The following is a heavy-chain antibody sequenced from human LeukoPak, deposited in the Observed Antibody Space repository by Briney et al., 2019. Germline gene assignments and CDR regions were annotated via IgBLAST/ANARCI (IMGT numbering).Heavy chain of an antibody. Sequence: KPSETLSLTCTVSGGSISSYYWSWIRQPPGKGLEWIGYIYYSGNTNYKPSLKSRVTISADTSKNQFSLKLSSVSAADTAVYYCARDRKVEMATTRYYYYYYGIDVWGQGTTVTVSS. CDR2: IYYSGNT. D-gene: IGHD5-24*01. CDR1: GGSISSYY. J-gene: IGHJ6*01. CDR3: ARDRKVEMATTRYYYYYYGIDV. V-gene: IGHV4-59*01.